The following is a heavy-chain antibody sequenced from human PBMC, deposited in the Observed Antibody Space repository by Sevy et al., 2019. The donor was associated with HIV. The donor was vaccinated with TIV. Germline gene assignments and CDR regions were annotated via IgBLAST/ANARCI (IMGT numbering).Heavy chain of an antibody. V-gene: IGHV3-74*01. CDR2: SNSDEISR. Sequence: GGSLRLSCAASGFSFSSYWMHWVHQAPGKGLEWVSRSNSDEISRSYADSVMGRFTISRDNAKNTLYLQMENLRVEDTAIYYCARAHYYYDSSGYMGIDAFDVWGQGTTVTVSS. CDR1: GFSFSSYW. J-gene: IGHJ3*01. D-gene: IGHD3-22*01. CDR3: ARAHYYYDSSGYMGIDAFDV.